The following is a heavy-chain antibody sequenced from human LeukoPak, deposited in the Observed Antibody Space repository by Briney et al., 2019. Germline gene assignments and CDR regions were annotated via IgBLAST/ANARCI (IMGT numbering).Heavy chain of an antibody. V-gene: IGHV3-30*18. D-gene: IGHD3-16*01. J-gene: IGHJ4*02. CDR2: ISFDGSNE. CDR1: GFTFSSYA. Sequence: GGSLRLSCAASGFTFSSYAMHWVRQAPGKGLEWVAVISFDGSNEYYADSVKGRFTISRDNSKNTLYLQMNSLRAEDTAVYYCAKDQRSGGSPFDYWGQGTLVTVSS. CDR3: AKDQRSGGSPFDY.